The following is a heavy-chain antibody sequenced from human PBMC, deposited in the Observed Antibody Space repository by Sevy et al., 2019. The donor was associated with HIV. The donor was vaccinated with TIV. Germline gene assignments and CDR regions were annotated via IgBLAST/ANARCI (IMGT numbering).Heavy chain of an antibody. Sequence: SETLSLTCAVYGGCLSGYYWSWIRQPPGKGLEWIGEINHSGSTNYNPSLKSRVTISGDTSKNQFSLKLSSVTAADTAVYYCARHCSSTSCSHAFDIWGQGPMVTVSS. D-gene: IGHD2-2*01. CDR3: ARHCSSTSCSHAFDI. CDR1: GGCLSGYY. CDR2: INHSGST. J-gene: IGHJ3*02. V-gene: IGHV4-34*01.